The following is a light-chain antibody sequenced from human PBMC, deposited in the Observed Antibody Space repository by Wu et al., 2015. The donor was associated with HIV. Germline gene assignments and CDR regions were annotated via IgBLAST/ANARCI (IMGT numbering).Light chain of an antibody. J-gene: IGKJ4*01. CDR1: QSVTNNY. CDR2: GAS. Sequence: EAVLTQSPGTLSLSPEERVTLSCRATQSVTNNYLAWFQQKPGQAPRLLIYGASTRATGIPDRFSGSGSGTDFTLTISRLEPEDFGVYYCQQYSNWPPITFGGGTQVEIK. CDR3: QQYSNWPPIT. V-gene: IGKV3-20*01.